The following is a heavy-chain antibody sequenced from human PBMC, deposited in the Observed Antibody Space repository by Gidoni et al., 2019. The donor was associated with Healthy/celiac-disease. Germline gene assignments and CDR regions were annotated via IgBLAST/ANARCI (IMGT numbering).Heavy chain of an antibody. V-gene: IGHV3-7*01. Sequence: EVQLVESGGGLVQPGGSLRLSCAASGFTFSSYWMSWVRQAPGKGLEGVANIKQDGSEKYYVDSVKGRFTISRDNAKNSLYLQMNSLRAEDTAVYYCARVHVRVGATTFFDYWGQGTLVTVSS. J-gene: IGHJ4*02. CDR2: IKQDGSEK. CDR3: ARVHVRVGATTFFDY. D-gene: IGHD1-26*01. CDR1: GFTFSSYW.